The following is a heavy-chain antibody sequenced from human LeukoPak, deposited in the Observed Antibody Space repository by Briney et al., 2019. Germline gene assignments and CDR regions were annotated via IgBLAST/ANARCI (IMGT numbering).Heavy chain of an antibody. V-gene: IGHV4-39*07. D-gene: IGHD3-3*01. CDR1: GGSISSSSYY. Sequence: SETLSLTCTVSGGSISSSSYYWGWIRQPPGKGLEWIGSIYHSGSTYYNPSLKSRVTISVDTSKNQFSLKLSSVTAADTAVYYCARAPYYDFWSGYYQIEKITKLLDGYFDYWGQGTLVTVSS. CDR2: IYHSGST. CDR3: ARAPYYDFWSGYYQIEKITKLLDGYFDY. J-gene: IGHJ4*02.